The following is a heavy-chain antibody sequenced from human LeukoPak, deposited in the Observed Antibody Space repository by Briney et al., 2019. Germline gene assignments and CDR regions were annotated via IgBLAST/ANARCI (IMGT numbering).Heavy chain of an antibody. V-gene: IGHV4-30-2*06. CDR1: GGSISSGGYC. Sequence: PSETLSLTCAVSGGSISSGGYCWSWIRQSPGKGLEWIGYIYHSGSTYYNPPLKSRVTISVDRSKNQFSLKLSSVTAADTAVYFCAREVVVPAAMSFRYYYYGMVVWGKGTTVTVSS. J-gene: IGHJ6*04. CDR2: IYHSGST. D-gene: IGHD2-2*01. CDR3: AREVVVPAAMSFRYYYYGMVV.